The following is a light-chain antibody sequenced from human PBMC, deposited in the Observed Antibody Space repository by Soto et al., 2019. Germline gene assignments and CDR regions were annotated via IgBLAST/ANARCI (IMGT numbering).Light chain of an antibody. CDR1: KSDIGVYDF. CDR2: EVV. V-gene: IGLV2-8*01. Sequence: QSALTQPPSASGSPGQSVTISCTGTKSDIGVYDFVSWYQHHPGKAPRLIIYEVVQRPSGVPDRFSGSKSGNTASLTISGLQAEDEADYYCSSYTTRSPVVFGGGTKVTVL. CDR3: SSYTTRSPVV. J-gene: IGLJ2*01.